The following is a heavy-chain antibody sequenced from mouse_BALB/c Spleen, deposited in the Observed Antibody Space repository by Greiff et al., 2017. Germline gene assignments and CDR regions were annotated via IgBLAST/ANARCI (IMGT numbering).Heavy chain of an antibody. V-gene: IGHV1S56*01. J-gene: IGHJ4*01. CDR3: ARADYYAMDY. CDR2: IYPGNVNT. CDR1: GYTFTSYY. Sequence: VHLVESGPELVKPGASVRISCKASGYTFTSYYIPWVKQRPGQGLEWIGWIYPGNVNTKYNEKFKGKATLTADKSSSTAYMQLSSLTSEDSAVYFCARADYYAMDYWGQGTSVTVAA.